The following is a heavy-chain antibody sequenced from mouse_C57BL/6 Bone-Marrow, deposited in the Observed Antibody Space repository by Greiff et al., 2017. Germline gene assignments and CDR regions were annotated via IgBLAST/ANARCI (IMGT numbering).Heavy chain of an antibody. Sequence: QVQLKESGAELMKPGASVKLSCKATGYTFTGYWIGWVKQRPGHGLEWIGEILPGSGSTNYNEKFKGKATFTADTSSNTACMELSSLTTEDSAISYCAREELRGWYFDVWGTGTTVTVSS. CDR3: AREELRGWYFDV. J-gene: IGHJ1*03. CDR2: ILPGSGST. V-gene: IGHV1-9*01. CDR1: GYTFTGYW. D-gene: IGHD1-3*01.